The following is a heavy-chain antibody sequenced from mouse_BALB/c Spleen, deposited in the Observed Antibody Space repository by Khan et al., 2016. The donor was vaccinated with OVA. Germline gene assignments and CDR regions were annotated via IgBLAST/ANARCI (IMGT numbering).Heavy chain of an antibody. Sequence: EVQLLETGGGLVQPGGSRKLSCAASGFTFSSYGMHWVRQAPEKELEWVAYISGDSSTIYYTDTVKGRFTISRDNPKNTLSLQMTSLMSEDTAMYYCATSYYYGYYFDYWGPGTTLTVSS. CDR2: ISGDSSTI. CDR3: ATSYYYGYYFDY. CDR1: GFTFSSYG. J-gene: IGHJ2*01. D-gene: IGHD1-1*01. V-gene: IGHV5-17*02.